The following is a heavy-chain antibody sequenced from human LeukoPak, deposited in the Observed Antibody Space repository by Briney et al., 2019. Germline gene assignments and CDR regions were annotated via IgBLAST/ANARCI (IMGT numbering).Heavy chain of an antibody. CDR2: INTDGSST. Sequence: GGSLRLSCAASGFTFSSYWMHWVRQAPGKGLVWVSRINTDGSSTNYADSVKGRFTISRDNAKNTLYLQMNSLRAEDTAVYYCARVGGSSDFDYWGQGTLVTVSS. CDR3: ARVGGSSDFDY. CDR1: GFTFSSYW. J-gene: IGHJ4*02. V-gene: IGHV3-74*01. D-gene: IGHD6-6*01.